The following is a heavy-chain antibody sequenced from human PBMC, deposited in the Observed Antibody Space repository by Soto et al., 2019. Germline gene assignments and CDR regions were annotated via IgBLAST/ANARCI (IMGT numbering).Heavy chain of an antibody. Sequence: GGSLRLSCAASGFTVSSNYMSWVRQAPGKGLEWVSVIYSGGSTYYADSVKGRFTISRDNSKNTLYLQMNSLRAEDTAVYYCARDTDCGGDCYSAYYYGMDVWGQGTTVTVSS. CDR2: IYSGGST. V-gene: IGHV3-66*01. D-gene: IGHD2-21*02. CDR3: ARDTDCGGDCYSAYYYGMDV. J-gene: IGHJ6*02. CDR1: GFTVSSNY.